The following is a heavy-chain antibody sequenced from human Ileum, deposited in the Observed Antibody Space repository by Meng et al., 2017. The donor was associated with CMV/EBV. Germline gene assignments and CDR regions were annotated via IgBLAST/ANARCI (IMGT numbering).Heavy chain of an antibody. D-gene: IGHD5-12*01. CDR3: AREIIMAARAFGY. Sequence: EKRGPVGNEVEKAGGSGKGSCKASGYTFTDYYMHWVRQAPGQGLEWMGWIKPHSGDTKYEKKFQGRVTMTSDTSISTVYMELTRLTPDDTAIYYCAREIIMAARAFGYWGQGTLVTVSS. V-gene: IGHV1-2*02. CDR1: GYTFTDYY. J-gene: IGHJ4*02. CDR2: IKPHSGDT.